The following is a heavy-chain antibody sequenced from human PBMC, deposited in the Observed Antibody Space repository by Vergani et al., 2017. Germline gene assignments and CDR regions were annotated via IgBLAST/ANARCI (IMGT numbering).Heavy chain of an antibody. CDR2: IWYDGSNK. CDR1: GFTFSSYG. CDR3: AREVKMATIDY. D-gene: IGHD5-24*01. V-gene: IGHV3-33*01. J-gene: IGHJ4*02. Sequence: QVQLVESGGGVVQPGRSLRLSCAASGFTFSSYGMHWVRQAPGKWLEWVAVIWYDGSNKYYADSVKGRFTISRDNSKNTLYLQMNSLSAEDTAVYYCAREVKMATIDYWGQGTLVTVSS.